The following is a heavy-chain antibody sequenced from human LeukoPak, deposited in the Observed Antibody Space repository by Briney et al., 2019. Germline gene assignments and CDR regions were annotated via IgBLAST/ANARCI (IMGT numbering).Heavy chain of an antibody. CDR2: IWYDGSKK. CDR1: GFSFSTHG. Sequence: TGGSLRLSCVTSGFSFSTHGFHWVRQAPGKGLEWVALIWYDGSKKYYADSVKGRFTIFRDDSKNTVFLQMNSLRAEDTAVYYCAVLKFSSGWGDYWGQGTLVTVSS. CDR3: AVLKFSSGWGDY. D-gene: IGHD6-19*01. J-gene: IGHJ4*02. V-gene: IGHV3-33*01.